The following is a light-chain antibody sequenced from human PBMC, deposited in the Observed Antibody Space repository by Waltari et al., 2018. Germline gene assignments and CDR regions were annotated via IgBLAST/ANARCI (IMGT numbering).Light chain of an antibody. CDR3: MQALQTPPT. V-gene: IGKV2-28*01. CDR2: LGT. J-gene: IGKJ4*01. CDR1: QSLLPSNAYNF. Sequence: EIVMTQSPLSLSVTPGEPASISCRSSQSLLPSNAYNFLDCYLKKPGQSTQLLIYLGTSRAAGGPARFSGSGSGTDFTLRISRVEPEDVGFYYCMQALQTPPTFGGGTKVEIK.